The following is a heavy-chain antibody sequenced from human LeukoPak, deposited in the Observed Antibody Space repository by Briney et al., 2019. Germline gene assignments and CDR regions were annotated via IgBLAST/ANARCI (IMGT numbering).Heavy chain of an antibody. V-gene: IGHV4-61*02. CDR3: ARGLWEYDMIGYYYYYMDV. CDR2: IYTSGST. CDR1: GGSISSGSYY. J-gene: IGHJ6*03. D-gene: IGHD1-26*01. Sequence: SETLSLTCTVSGGSISSGSYYWSWIRQPAGKGLEWIGRIYTSGSTNYNPSLKSRVTISVDTSKNQFSLKLSSVTAADTAVYYCARGLWEYDMIGYYYYYMDVWGKGTTVTISS.